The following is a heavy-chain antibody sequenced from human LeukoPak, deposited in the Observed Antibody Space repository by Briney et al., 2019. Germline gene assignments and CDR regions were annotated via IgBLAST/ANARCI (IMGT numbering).Heavy chain of an antibody. CDR2: IRSNDYGGTT. CDR3: TPESGDY. J-gene: IGHJ4*02. D-gene: IGHD1-26*01. CDR1: GFNFGEYA. Sequence: GRSLSLSCAASGFNFGEYAMSWVRQPQGKGLEWIGFIRSNDYGGTTDYAASVKGRFIISRDDSKRVAYLQMNSLKAEDTGVYYGTPESGDYRGQGALVTVTS. V-gene: IGHV3-49*04.